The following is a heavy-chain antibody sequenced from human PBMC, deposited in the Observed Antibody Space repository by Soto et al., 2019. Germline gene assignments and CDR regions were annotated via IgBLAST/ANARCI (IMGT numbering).Heavy chain of an antibody. V-gene: IGHV4-61*01. CDR1: GGSVSSGSCY. CDR3: ARGIAAAGYYYFGMDV. D-gene: IGHD6-13*01. Sequence: SETLSLTCTVSGGSVSSGSCYWSWIRQPPGKGLEWIGYIYYSGSTNYNPSLKSRVTISVDTSKNQFSLKLSSVTAADTAVYYCARGIAAAGYYYFGMDVWGQGTPVTVSS. CDR2: IYYSGST. J-gene: IGHJ6*02.